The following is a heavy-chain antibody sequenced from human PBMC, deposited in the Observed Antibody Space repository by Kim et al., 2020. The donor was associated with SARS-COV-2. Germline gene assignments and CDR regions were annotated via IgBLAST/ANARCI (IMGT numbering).Heavy chain of an antibody. J-gene: IGHJ2*01. CDR3: VKGPCSSTSCYYRGWYFDL. CDR2: ISSNGGST. D-gene: IGHD2-2*01. V-gene: IGHV3-64D*06. CDR1: GFTFSSYA. Sequence: GGSLRLSCSASGFTFSSYAMHWVRQAPGKGLEYVSAISSNGGSTYYADSVKGRFTISRDNSKNTLYLQMSSLRAEDTAVYYCVKGPCSSTSCYYRGWYFDLWGRGTLVTVSS.